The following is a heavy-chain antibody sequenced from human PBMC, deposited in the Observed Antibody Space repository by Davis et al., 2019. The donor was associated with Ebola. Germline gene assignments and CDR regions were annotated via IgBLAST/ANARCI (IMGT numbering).Heavy chain of an antibody. V-gene: IGHV4-34*01. J-gene: IGHJ6*02. Sequence: PSETLSLTCTVSGGSISSYYCHWIRQPPGKGLEWVGEINHSGSNNYNPSLKSRVTISVDTSKNQCFLKLNSVTAADTAVYYCARGLMVYAISYYYGMDVWGQGTTVTVSS. CDR3: ARGLMVYAISYYYGMDV. CDR2: INHSGSN. D-gene: IGHD2-8*01. CDR1: GGSISSYY.